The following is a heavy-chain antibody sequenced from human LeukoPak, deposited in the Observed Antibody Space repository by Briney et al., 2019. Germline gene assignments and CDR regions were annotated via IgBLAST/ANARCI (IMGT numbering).Heavy chain of an antibody. D-gene: IGHD4-11*01. CDR2: ISYSGST. CDR1: GGSISSYY. Sequence: SETLSLTCTVSGGSISSYYWSWIRQPPGKGLEWIGYISYSGSTNYNPFLKSRVTISVDTSKNQSSLKLTSVTAADTATYYCARTGGYSPPLGFWGQGTLVTVSS. J-gene: IGHJ4*02. V-gene: IGHV4-59*13. CDR3: ARTGGYSPPLGF.